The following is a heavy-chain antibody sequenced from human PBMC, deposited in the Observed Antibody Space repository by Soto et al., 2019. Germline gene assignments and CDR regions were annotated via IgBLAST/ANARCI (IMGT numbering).Heavy chain of an antibody. J-gene: IGHJ1*01. Sequence: PGGSLRLSCAASGFTFSSYGMHWVRRAPGKGLEWVAVISYDGSNKYYADSVKGRFTISRDNSKNTLYLQMNSLRAEDTAVYYCAKDLANDYTYWGQGTLVTVSS. V-gene: IGHV3-30*18. CDR1: GFTFSSYG. CDR2: ISYDGSNK. D-gene: IGHD4-4*01. CDR3: AKDLANDYTY.